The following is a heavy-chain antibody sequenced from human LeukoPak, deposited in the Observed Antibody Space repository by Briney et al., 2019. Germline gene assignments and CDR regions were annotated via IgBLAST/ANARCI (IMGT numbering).Heavy chain of an antibody. CDR3: ARAVRITMIVTAAEYFQH. CDR2: IYHSGST. Sequence: PSETLSLTCTVSGGSISSYYWSWIRQPPGKGLEWIGSIYHSGSTYYNPSLKSRVTISVDTSKNQFSLKLSSVTAADTAVYYCARAVRITMIVTAAEYFQHWGQGTLVTVSS. V-gene: IGHV4-38-2*02. D-gene: IGHD3-22*01. CDR1: GGSISSYY. J-gene: IGHJ1*01.